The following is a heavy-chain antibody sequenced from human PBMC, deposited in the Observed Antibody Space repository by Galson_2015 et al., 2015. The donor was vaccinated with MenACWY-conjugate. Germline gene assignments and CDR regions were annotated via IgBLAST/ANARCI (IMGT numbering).Heavy chain of an antibody. CDR1: GGTFSSYA. J-gene: IGHJ6*02. D-gene: IGHD3-22*01. V-gene: IGHV1-69*01. Sequence: QSGAEVKKPGESLKISCKASGGTFSSYAISWVRQAPGQGLEWMGGIIPIFGTANYAQKFQGRVTITADESTSTAYMELSSLRSEDTAVYYCARAGTMIVGFLAPQYGMDVWGQGTTVTVSS. CDR2: IIPIFGTA. CDR3: ARAGTMIVGFLAPQYGMDV.